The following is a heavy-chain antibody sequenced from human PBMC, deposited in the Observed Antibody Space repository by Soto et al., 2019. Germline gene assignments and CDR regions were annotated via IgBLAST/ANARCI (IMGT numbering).Heavy chain of an antibody. CDR2: IYYSGST. J-gene: IGHJ5*02. CDR1: GGSISSGGYY. V-gene: IGHV4-31*03. CDR3: AREYDFWSGRRGYNWFDP. Sequence: PSETLSLTCTVSGGSISSGGYYWSWIRQHPGKGLEWIGYIYYSGSTYYNPSLKSRVTISVDTSKNQSSLKLSSVTAADTAVYYCAREYDFWSGRRGYNWFDPWGQGTLVTVSS. D-gene: IGHD3-3*01.